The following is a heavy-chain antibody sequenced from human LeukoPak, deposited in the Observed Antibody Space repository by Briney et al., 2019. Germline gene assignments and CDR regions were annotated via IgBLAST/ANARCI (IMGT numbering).Heavy chain of an antibody. CDR3: VRDLGGRSGH. D-gene: IGHD1-26*01. CDR2: INEDGSTT. V-gene: IGHV3-74*01. Sequence: GGSLRLSCPASGFTFSSNWMHWVRQAPGKGLVWVSRINEDGSTTNYADSVKGRSTIFRDNAKNTLYLQMNSLRAEDTAVYYCVRDLGGRSGHWGQGTLVTVSS. CDR1: GFTFSSNW. J-gene: IGHJ4*02.